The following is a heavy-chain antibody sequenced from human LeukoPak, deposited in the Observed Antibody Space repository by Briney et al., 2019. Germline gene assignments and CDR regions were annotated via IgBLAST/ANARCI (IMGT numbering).Heavy chain of an antibody. Sequence: ASVKVSCKASGYTFTGYYMHWVRQAPGKGLEWMGGLDPEDGETIYAQKFQGRVTMTEDTSTDTAYMELSSLRSEDTAVYYCATGGLGYCSSTSCYTSLDYWGQGTLVTVSS. CDR2: LDPEDGET. CDR3: ATGGLGYCSSTSCYTSLDY. CDR1: GYTFTGYY. D-gene: IGHD2-2*02. J-gene: IGHJ4*02. V-gene: IGHV1-24*01.